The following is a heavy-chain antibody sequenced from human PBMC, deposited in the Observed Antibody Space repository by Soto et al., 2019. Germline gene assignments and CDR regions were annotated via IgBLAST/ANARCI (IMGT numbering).Heavy chain of an antibody. V-gene: IGHV1-18*01. CDR2: ISAYNGNT. Sequence: QVQLMQSGAEVKKPGASVKVSCKASGYTFTNFGVSWVRQAPGQGLEWMGWISAYNGNTNYAQKFQDRVTMTTDTSTNTAYMELRSLRSDDTALYYCARDRSSSEYWGQGTLVTVSS. CDR3: ARDRSSSEY. J-gene: IGHJ4*02. CDR1: GYTFTNFG. D-gene: IGHD6-13*01.